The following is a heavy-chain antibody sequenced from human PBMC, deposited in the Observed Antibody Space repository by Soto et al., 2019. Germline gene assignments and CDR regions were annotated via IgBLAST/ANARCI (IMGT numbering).Heavy chain of an antibody. CDR1: GGSISSGGYS. CDR2: IYHSGST. D-gene: IGHD5-18*01. V-gene: IGHV4-30-2*01. Sequence: SETLSLTCAVSGGSISSGGYSWSWIRQPPGKGLEWIGYIYHSGSTYYNPSLKSRVTISVDRSKNQFSLKLSSVTTADTAVYYCARGYSYGFDYWGQGTLVTVSS. J-gene: IGHJ4*02. CDR3: ARGYSYGFDY.